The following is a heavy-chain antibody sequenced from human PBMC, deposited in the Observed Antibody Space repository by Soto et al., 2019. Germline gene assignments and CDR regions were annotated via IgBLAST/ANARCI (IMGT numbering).Heavy chain of an antibody. V-gene: IGHV5-10-1*01. D-gene: IGHD3-16*01. CDR1: GYSFTSYW. J-gene: IGHJ6*02. CDR2: IDPSDSYT. CDR3: ARRDRAARMGYYYYYGMDV. Sequence: GESLKISCKGSGYSFTSYWISWVRQMPGKGLEWMGRIDPSDSYTNYSPSFQGHVTISADKSISTAYLQWSSLKASDTAMYYCARRDRAARMGYYYYYGMDVWGQGTTVTVSS.